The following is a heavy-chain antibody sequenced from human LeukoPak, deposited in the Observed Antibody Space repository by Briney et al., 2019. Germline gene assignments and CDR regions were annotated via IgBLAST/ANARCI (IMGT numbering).Heavy chain of an antibody. CDR1: GGSISSGDYY. CDR3: ARDSDHYYYDSSGYSPVAAFDI. J-gene: IGHJ3*02. Sequence: SQTLSLTCTVSGGSISSGDYYWSWIRQPPGKGLEWIGYIYYSGSTYYNPSLKSRVTISVDTSKNQFSLKLSSVTAADTAVYYCARDSDHYYYDSSGYSPVAAFDIWGQGTMVTVSS. D-gene: IGHD3-22*01. V-gene: IGHV4-30-4*08. CDR2: IYYSGST.